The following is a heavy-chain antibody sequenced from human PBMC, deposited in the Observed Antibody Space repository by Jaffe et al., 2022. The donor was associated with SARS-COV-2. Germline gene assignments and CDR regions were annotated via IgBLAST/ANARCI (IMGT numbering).Heavy chain of an antibody. D-gene: IGHD2-8*01. CDR1: GFTFSSYW. J-gene: IGHJ6*03. Sequence: EVQLVESGGGLVQPGGSLRLSCAASGFTFSSYWMSWVRQAPGKGLEWVANIKQDGSEKYYVDSVKGRFTISRDNAKNSLYLQMNSLRAEDTAVYYCARGVYLAAPWDLYYYMDVWGKGTTVTVSS. V-gene: IGHV3-7*01. CDR2: IKQDGSEK. CDR3: ARGVYLAAPWDLYYYMDV.